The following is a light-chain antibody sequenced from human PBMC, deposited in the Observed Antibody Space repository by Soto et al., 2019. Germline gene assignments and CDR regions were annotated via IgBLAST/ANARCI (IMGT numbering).Light chain of an antibody. CDR1: SSDVGNYDF. Sequence: QSVLTQPRSVSGSPGQSVTISCTGTSSDVGNYDFVSWYQQYPGEAPRVMIYEVNKRPSGVPDRFSGSKSGNTASLTISGLQAEDEADYYCCSYAGSYTRYVFGSGTKLTVL. CDR3: CSYAGSYTRYV. J-gene: IGLJ1*01. CDR2: EVN. V-gene: IGLV2-11*01.